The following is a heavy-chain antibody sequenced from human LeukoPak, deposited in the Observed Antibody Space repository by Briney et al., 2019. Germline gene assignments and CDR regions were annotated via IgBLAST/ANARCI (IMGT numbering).Heavy chain of an antibody. CDR2: IRHDGSNK. J-gene: IGHJ4*02. D-gene: IGHD6-13*01. V-gene: IGHV3-30*02. Sequence: PGGSLRLSCAASGFTFSSYGMHWVRQAPGKGLEWVAFIRHDGSNKYYADSVKGRFTISRDNSKNTLYLQMNSLRAEDTAVYYCYSTSWEEDYWGQGTLVTVSS. CDR1: GFTFSSYG. CDR3: YSTSWEEDY.